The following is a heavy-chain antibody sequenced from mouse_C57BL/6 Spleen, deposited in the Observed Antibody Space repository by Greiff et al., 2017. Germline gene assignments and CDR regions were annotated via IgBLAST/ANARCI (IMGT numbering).Heavy chain of an antibody. V-gene: IGHV1-59*01. J-gene: IGHJ1*03. Sequence: QVQLKQPGAELVRPGTSVKLSCKASGYTFTSYWMHWVKQRPGQGLEWIGVIDPSDSYSNYNQKFKGKATLTVDTSSSTAYMQLSRLTSEDSAVYYCARTDYYGSSYWYFDVWGTGTTVTVSS. CDR1: GYTFTSYW. D-gene: IGHD1-1*01. CDR2: IDPSDSYS. CDR3: ARTDYYGSSYWYFDV.